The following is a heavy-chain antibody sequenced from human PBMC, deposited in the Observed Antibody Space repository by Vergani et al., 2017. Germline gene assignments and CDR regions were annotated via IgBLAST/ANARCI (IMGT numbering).Heavy chain of an antibody. D-gene: IGHD1-26*01. CDR3: ARGRGAGKYYFDY. CDR1: GGSISSSSYY. CDR2: IYTSGST. J-gene: IGHJ4*02. Sequence: QLQLQESGPGLVKPSETLSLTCTVSGGSISSSSYYWGWIRQPPGKGLEWIGSIYTSGSTNYNPSLKSRVTISVDTSKNQFSLKLSSVTAADTAVYYCARGRGAGKYYFDYWGQGTLVTVSS. V-gene: IGHV4-39*07.